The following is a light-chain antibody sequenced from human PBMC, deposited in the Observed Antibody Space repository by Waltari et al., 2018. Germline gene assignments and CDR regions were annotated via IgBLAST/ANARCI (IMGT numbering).Light chain of an antibody. CDR2: RYT. J-gene: IGLJ2*01. V-gene: IGLV3-9*01. CDR3: QVWDNSAVV. Sequence: SFELTQPLSVSVALGQTARITCERDNIGNKNVHWYQQKAGQAPVLVISRYTIRPSGIPERFSGSNSGNTATLTISRAQAGDEADYFCQVWDNSAVVFGGGTKLTVL. CDR1: NIGNKN.